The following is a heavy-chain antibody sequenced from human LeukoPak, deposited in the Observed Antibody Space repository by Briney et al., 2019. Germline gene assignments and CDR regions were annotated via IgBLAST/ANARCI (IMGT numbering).Heavy chain of an antibody. CDR2: IWYDGSNK. V-gene: IGHV3-33*08. CDR1: GFTFSSYS. D-gene: IGHD3-10*01. J-gene: IGHJ4*02. Sequence: PGGSLRLSCAASGFTFSSYSMNWVRQAPGKGLEWVAVIWYDGSNKYYADSVKGRFTISRDNSKNTLYLQMNSLRAEDTAAYYCARDLTPVYYYGSGSYNPLDYWGQGTLVTVSS. CDR3: ARDLTPVYYYGSGSYNPLDY.